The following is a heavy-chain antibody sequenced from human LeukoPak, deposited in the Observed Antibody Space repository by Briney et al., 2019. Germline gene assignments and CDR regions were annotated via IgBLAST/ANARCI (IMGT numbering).Heavy chain of an antibody. J-gene: IGHJ4*02. D-gene: IGHD3-10*01. CDR2: IDQSGST. Sequence: EPSETLSLTCAVYGGSFSGYYWSWARQPPGKGLEWIGEIDQSGSTNYNPSLKSRVTITIDTSKNQFSLWLNSVTAADTAVYYCAINDGSGSYYKSDYWGQGTLVTVSS. V-gene: IGHV4-34*01. CDR3: AINDGSGSYYKSDY. CDR1: GGSFSGYY.